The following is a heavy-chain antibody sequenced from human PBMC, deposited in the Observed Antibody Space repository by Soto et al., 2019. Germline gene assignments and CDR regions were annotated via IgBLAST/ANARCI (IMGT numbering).Heavy chain of an antibody. CDR2: LYYTGTT. J-gene: IGHJ5*02. CDR3: ARHAVVVPAGWFDP. CDR1: GCSIGSSSNY. Sequence: PSETLSLTCSVSGCSIGSSSNYFGWIRQPPGKGLEWIGSLYYTGTTYYNSSLKSRVTISADKSQNQFSLRLSSVTAADTAVYYCARHAVVVPAGWFDPWGQGTLVTVSS. V-gene: IGHV4-39*01. D-gene: IGHD2-2*01.